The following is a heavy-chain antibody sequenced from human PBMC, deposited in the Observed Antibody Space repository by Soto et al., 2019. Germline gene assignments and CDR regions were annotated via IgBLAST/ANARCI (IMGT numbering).Heavy chain of an antibody. J-gene: IGHJ6*02. CDR2: MNSDGSSI. Sequence: EVQLVESGGGLVQPGGSLRLSCAASGFTFSSYWMHWVRQVPGKGLVWISRMNSDGSSITYADSVKGRFTISIDNAKNPLYLKMNSLRAEDTAVYYCAKYATYYYQYGMDVWGQGTTVTVSS. CDR3: AKYATYYYQYGMDV. CDR1: GFTFSSYW. D-gene: IGHD2-8*01. V-gene: IGHV3-74*03.